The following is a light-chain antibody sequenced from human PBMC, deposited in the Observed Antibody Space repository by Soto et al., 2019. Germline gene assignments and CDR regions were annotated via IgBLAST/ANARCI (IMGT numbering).Light chain of an antibody. Sequence: EIVMTQSPATLSVSPGERVTLSCRASQSISSTLAWHQQRPGQAPRLLIYGVSTRATGIPARFSGSGSGTEFTLTISSLQSEDFAVYYCQKYNDWPPSWTFGQGTKVELK. CDR2: GVS. V-gene: IGKV3-15*01. CDR3: QKYNDWPPSWT. CDR1: QSISST. J-gene: IGKJ1*01.